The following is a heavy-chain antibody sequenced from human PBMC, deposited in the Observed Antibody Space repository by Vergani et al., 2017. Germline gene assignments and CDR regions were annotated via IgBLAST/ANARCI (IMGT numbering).Heavy chain of an antibody. J-gene: IGHJ3*02. CDR2: LSASDRRT. D-gene: IGHD6-19*01. CDR1: GFTFSTYA. CDR3: AKVCRSEVAGTFGAFDI. Sequence: EVQLLESGGSLKQPGGSVRLSCAASGFTFSTYAMHWVRQAPGKGLEWVSTLSASDRRTHYADSVKGRFTISRDNSKNTLFLHMNSLRPEDTAVYYCAKVCRSEVAGTFGAFDIWGQGTMVTVSS. V-gene: IGHV3-23*01.